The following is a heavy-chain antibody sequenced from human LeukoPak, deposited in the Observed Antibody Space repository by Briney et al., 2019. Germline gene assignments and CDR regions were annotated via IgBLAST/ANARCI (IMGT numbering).Heavy chain of an antibody. Sequence: ASLKVSCTASGGTFTSYAISWVPQAPEQGLERMGGIIPIFGTANYAQKFQGRVTITTHESTSTAYMELSSLRSEDTAVYYCARAEVAAAGTYYYYMDVWGKGTRDSVSS. CDR2: IIPIFGTA. J-gene: IGHJ6*03. CDR3: ARAEVAAAGTYYYYMDV. V-gene: IGHV1-69*05. D-gene: IGHD6-13*01. CDR1: GGTFTSYA.